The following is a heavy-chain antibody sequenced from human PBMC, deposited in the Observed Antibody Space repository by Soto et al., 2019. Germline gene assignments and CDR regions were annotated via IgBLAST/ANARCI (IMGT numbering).Heavy chain of an antibody. Sequence: GGSLRLSCAASGFTFSSYWMSWVCQAPGKGLEWVANIKQDGSEKYYVDSVKGRFTISRDNAKNSLYLQMNSLRAEDTAVYYCARHCSSTSSDLYYYSYVMDVWGQGTTVTVSS. D-gene: IGHD2-2*01. CDR2: IKQDGSEK. CDR3: ARHCSSTSSDLYYYSYVMDV. V-gene: IGHV3-7*03. CDR1: GFTFSSYW. J-gene: IGHJ6*02.